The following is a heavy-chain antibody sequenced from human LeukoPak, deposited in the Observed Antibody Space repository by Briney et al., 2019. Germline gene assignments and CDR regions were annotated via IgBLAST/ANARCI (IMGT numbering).Heavy chain of an antibody. Sequence: GPSANVSYKSSGYTFTSYYINGVRQPRAQAREWMGCISAYNGNTNYAQKLQDRLTITTHTSTNTPYVELKSLRSRDTPVYHCAREGGYYAFDMWGQGRMVT. CDR3: AREGGYYAFDM. D-gene: IGHD6-19*01. V-gene: IGHV1-18*01. J-gene: IGHJ3*02. CDR1: GYTFTSYY. CDR2: ISAYNGNT.